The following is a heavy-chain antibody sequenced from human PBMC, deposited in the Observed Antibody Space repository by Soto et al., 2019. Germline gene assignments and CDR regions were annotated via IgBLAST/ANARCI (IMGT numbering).Heavy chain of an antibody. CDR3: ASHGAVLNYYGMDV. CDR2: IIPMFGTA. CDR1: GGTFSNYG. J-gene: IGHJ6*02. D-gene: IGHD3-16*01. V-gene: IGHV1-69*12. Sequence: QVQLVQSGAEVKKPGSSVRVSCKASGGTFSNYGISWVRQAPGQGLEWMGGIIPMFGTAKHAQKFQGRVTITADESTSTDNMELSSLRSEDTAVYYGASHGAVLNYYGMDVWGQGTTVTVSS.